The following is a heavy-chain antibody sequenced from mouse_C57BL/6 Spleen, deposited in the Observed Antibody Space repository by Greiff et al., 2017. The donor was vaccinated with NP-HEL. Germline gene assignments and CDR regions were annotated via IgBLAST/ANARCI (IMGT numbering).Heavy chain of an antibody. D-gene: IGHD1-1*01. CDR3: ARERNYGSSPAY. CDR1: GYSITSGYY. Sequence: EVQLVESGPGLVKPSQSLSLTCSVTGYSITSGYYWNWIRQFPGNKLEWMGYISYDGSNNYNPSLKNRISITRDTSKNQFFLKLNSGTTEDTATYYCARERNYGSSPAYWGQGTLVTVSA. V-gene: IGHV3-6*01. CDR2: ISYDGSN. J-gene: IGHJ3*01.